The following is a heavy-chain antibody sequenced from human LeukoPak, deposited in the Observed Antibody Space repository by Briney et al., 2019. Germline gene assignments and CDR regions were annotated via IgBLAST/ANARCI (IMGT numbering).Heavy chain of an antibody. V-gene: IGHV3-66*01. D-gene: IGHD2-15*01. CDR3: AREKVVVAATGGYYYYGMDV. CDR1: GFTVSSNY. Sequence: PGGSLRLSCAASGFTVSSNYMSWVRQAPGEGLEWVSVIYSGGSTYYADSVKGRFTISRDNSKNTLYLQMNSLRAEDTAVYYCAREKVVVAATGGYYYYGMDVWGQGTTVTVSS. CDR2: IYSGGST. J-gene: IGHJ6*02.